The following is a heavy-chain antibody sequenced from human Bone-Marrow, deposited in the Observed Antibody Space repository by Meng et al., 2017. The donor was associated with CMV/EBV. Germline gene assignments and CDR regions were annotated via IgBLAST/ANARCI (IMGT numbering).Heavy chain of an antibody. D-gene: IGHD3-3*01. CDR3: ARGGYDFWSGYLFDY. Sequence: GESLKISCAASGFTFSSYWMSWVRQAPGKGLEWVANIKQDGSEKYYVDSVKGRFTISRDNAKNSLYLQMNSLRAEDTAVYYCARGGYDFWSGYLFDYWGQGTLVTGSS. CDR2: IKQDGSEK. V-gene: IGHV3-7*01. J-gene: IGHJ4*02. CDR1: GFTFSSYW.